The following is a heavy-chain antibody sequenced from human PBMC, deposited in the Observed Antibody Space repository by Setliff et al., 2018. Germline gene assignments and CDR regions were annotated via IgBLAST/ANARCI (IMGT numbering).Heavy chain of an antibody. Sequence: SETLSLTCKVSGDSMNSGVYYWAWIRQPPGKGLEWIGRIYSGGTTYYNSSLKSRVTISVDTSKSQFSLRLNSVTAADTAVYYSARTGTYRYFDYWGRGTLVTVSS. CDR1: GDSMNSGVYY. J-gene: IGHJ4*02. CDR3: ARTGTYRYFDY. D-gene: IGHD1-1*01. CDR2: IYSGGTT. V-gene: IGHV4-39*01.